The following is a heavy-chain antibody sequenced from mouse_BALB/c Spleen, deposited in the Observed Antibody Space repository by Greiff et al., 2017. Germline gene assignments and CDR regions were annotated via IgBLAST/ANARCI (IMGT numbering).Heavy chain of an antibody. Sequence: DVKLQESGPGLVKPSQSLSLTCTVTGYSITSDYAWNWIRQFPGNTLEWMGYISYSGSTSYNPSLKSRISITRDTSKNQFFLQLNSVTTEDTATYYCAGDKGFAYWGQGTLVTVSA. CDR1: GYSITSDYA. CDR2: ISYSGST. V-gene: IGHV3-2*02. J-gene: IGHJ3*01. CDR3: AGDKGFAY.